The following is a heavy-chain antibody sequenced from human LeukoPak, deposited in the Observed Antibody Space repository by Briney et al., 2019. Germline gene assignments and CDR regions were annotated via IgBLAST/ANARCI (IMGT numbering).Heavy chain of an antibody. D-gene: IGHD6-13*01. Sequence: ASVKVSCKASGYTFTSYYMHWVRQAPGQGLEWMGIINPSGGSTSYAQKFQGRVTMTRDTSMSTVYMELSSLRSEDTAVYYCARVGALAAAPDSEYFQHWGQGTLVTVSS. V-gene: IGHV1-46*01. CDR3: ARVGALAAAPDSEYFQH. CDR2: INPSGGST. J-gene: IGHJ1*01. CDR1: GYTFTSYY.